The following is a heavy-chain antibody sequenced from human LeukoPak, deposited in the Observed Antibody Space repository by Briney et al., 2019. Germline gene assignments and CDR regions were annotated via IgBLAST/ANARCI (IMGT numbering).Heavy chain of an antibody. CDR1: EFTYSNFA. CDR3: ARGPSGYHNT. Sequence: GGSLRLSCAASEFTYSNFAMHWVRQAPGGGLEYVSGISSNGGSTYYADSVKGRFTTSRDNSKNTLFLQMGSLRAEDTAVYYCARGPSGYHNTGGQGTLVTVSS. CDR2: ISSNGGST. V-gene: IGHV3-64*02. D-gene: IGHD5-12*01. J-gene: IGHJ4*02.